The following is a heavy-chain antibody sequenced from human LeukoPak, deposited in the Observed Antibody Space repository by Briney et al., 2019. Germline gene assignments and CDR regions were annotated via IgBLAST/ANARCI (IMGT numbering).Heavy chain of an antibody. Sequence: PSETLSLTCSVSGGSISSSIYYWGWIRQPPGKGLEWIGYIYHSGSTNYNPSLKSRVTISVDTSKNQISLKLSSVTAADTAVYYCTRDTYGGDYWGQGTLVTVSS. J-gene: IGHJ4*02. CDR2: IYHSGST. CDR3: TRDTYGGDY. V-gene: IGHV4-61*01. D-gene: IGHD4-23*01. CDR1: GGSISSSIYY.